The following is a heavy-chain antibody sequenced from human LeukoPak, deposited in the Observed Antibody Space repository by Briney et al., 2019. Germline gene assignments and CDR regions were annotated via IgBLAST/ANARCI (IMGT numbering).Heavy chain of an antibody. CDR1: GYTFTGYY. V-gene: IGHV1-2*02. Sequence: ASVKVSCKASGYTFTGYYMHWVRQAPGQGLEWMGWINPNSGGTNYAQKFQGRVTMTRDTSISTAYMELSRLRSDDTAVYYCARGRQRSPNYYYYMDVWGKGTTVTVSS. CDR2: INPNSGGT. J-gene: IGHJ6*03. CDR3: ARGRQRSPNYYYYMDV.